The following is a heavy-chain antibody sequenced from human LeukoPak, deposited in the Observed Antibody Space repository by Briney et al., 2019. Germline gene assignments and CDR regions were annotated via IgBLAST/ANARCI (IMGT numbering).Heavy chain of an antibody. J-gene: IGHJ4*02. CDR2: IYNSGST. CDR3: ARGVAVAGRLFPYYFDY. V-gene: IGHV4-59*01. Sequence: PSETLSLTCTVSGGSISSYYWSWIRQPPGKGLEWIGYIYNSGSTNYNPSLKSRVTISVDTSKNQFSLKLSSVPAADTAVYYCARGVAVAGRLFPYYFDYWGQGTLVTVSS. D-gene: IGHD6-19*01. CDR1: GGSISSYY.